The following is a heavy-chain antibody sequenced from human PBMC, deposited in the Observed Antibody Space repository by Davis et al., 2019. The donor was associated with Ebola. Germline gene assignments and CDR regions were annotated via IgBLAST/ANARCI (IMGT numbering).Heavy chain of an antibody. CDR2: IYTGDSDT. J-gene: IGHJ3*02. CDR3: ATLRRTITGMDDGFDI. V-gene: IGHV5-51*01. D-gene: IGHD1-20*01. Sequence: GESLKISCKDSANTFANHWIGWVRQMPGKGLEWMGLIYTGDSDTRYRPSFRGQVTISADKSFKTAFLQWSSLKASDTARYYCATLRRTITGMDDGFDIWGQGTMVTVSS. CDR1: ANTFANHW.